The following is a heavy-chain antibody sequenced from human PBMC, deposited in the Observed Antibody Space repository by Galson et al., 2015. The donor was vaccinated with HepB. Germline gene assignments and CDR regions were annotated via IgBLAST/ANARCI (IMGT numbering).Heavy chain of an antibody. CDR2: ISYDGSSK. Sequence: SLRLSCAASGFTFSSYGMHWVRQAPGKGLEWVAVISYDGSSKYYADSVKGRFTISRDNSKNTLYLQMNSLRAEDTAVYYCAGDYYDILTGWNYHMDVWGKGTTVTVSS. J-gene: IGHJ6*03. D-gene: IGHD3-9*01. V-gene: IGHV3-30*03. CDR1: GFTFSSYG. CDR3: AGDYYDILTGWNYHMDV.